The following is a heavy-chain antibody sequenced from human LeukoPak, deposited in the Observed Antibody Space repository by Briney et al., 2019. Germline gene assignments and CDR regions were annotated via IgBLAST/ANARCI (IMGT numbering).Heavy chain of an antibody. CDR2: ISSSGSPM. Sequence: EPGGSLRLSCAASGFTFSSYEMNWVRKAPGKGLEWVSYISSSGSPMYYADSVKGRFTISRDNAKNSLYLQMNSLRAEDTAVYYCARVGTQGYFDYWGQGTLVTVSS. J-gene: IGHJ4*02. CDR3: ARVGTQGYFDY. CDR1: GFTFSSYE. D-gene: IGHD1-1*01. V-gene: IGHV3-48*03.